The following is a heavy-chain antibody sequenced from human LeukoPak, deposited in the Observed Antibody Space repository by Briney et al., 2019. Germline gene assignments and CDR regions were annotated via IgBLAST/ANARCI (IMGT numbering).Heavy chain of an antibody. CDR3: ARHDYNNSVNWFDP. J-gene: IGHJ5*02. Sequence: PSETLSLTCNVSGASISVSNTYWAWIRQPPWKGLDWVGSIYFSGTTDYNQSLKSRVTISLDTSKNQFSLELSSVTAADTAVYYCARHDYNNSVNWFDPWGQGALVTVSS. CDR1: GASISVSNTY. CDR2: IYFSGTT. D-gene: IGHD3-16*01. V-gene: IGHV4-39*01.